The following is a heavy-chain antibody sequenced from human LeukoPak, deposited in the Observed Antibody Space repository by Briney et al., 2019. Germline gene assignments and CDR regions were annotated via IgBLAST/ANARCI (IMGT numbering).Heavy chain of an antibody. CDR2: IYSGGST. D-gene: IGHD6-13*01. J-gene: IGHJ4*02. CDR3: ARGAWYSSSLFDY. V-gene: IGHV3-66*01. CDR1: GFTLSNYW. Sequence: GRSLRLSCAASGFTLSNYWMSWVRQAPGKGLEWVSVIYSGGSTYYADSVKGRFTISRDNSKNTLYLQMNSLRAEDTAVYYCARGAWYSSSLFDYWGQGTLVTVSS.